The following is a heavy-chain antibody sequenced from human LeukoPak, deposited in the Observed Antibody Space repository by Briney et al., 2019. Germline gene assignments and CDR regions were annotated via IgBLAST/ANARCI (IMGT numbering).Heavy chain of an antibody. Sequence: ASETLSLTCAVYGGSFSGYYWSWIRQPPGKGLEWIGEINHSGSTNYNPSLKSRVTISVDTSKNQFSLKLSSVTAADTAVYYCAFGVSGLLYWGQGTLVTVSS. CDR2: INHSGST. J-gene: IGHJ4*02. CDR1: GGSFSGYY. D-gene: IGHD3-3*01. V-gene: IGHV4-34*01. CDR3: AFGVSGLLY.